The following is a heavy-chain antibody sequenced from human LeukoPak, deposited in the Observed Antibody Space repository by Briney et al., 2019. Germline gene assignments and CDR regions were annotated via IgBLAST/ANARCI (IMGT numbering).Heavy chain of an antibody. J-gene: IGHJ4*02. CDR2: IYYSGST. V-gene: IGHV4-34*01. CDR1: GGSFSGYY. Sequence: SETLSLTCAVYGGSFSGYYWSWIRQPPGKGLEWIGNIYYSGSTYYNPSLKSRVTISLDTSKNQFSLRLSSVTAADTAVYHCARERGTTVVRWDYWGQGTQVTVSS. D-gene: IGHD4-23*01. CDR3: ARERGTTVVRWDY.